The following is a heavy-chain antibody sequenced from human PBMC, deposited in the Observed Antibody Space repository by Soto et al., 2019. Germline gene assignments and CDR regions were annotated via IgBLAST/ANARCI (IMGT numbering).Heavy chain of an antibody. CDR2: IIPIFGTA. CDR1: GGTFSSYA. J-gene: IGHJ5*02. D-gene: IGHD3-3*01. Sequence: ASVKVSCKASGGTFSSYAISWVRQAPGQGLEWMGGIIPIFGTANYAQKFQGRVTITADESTSTACMELSSLRSEDTAVYYCARTILRFLEWSQTFDPWGQGTLVTVSS. CDR3: ARTILRFLEWSQTFDP. V-gene: IGHV1-69*13.